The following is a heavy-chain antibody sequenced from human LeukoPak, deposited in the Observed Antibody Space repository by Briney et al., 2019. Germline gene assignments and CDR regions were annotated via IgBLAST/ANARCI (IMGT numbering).Heavy chain of an antibody. V-gene: IGHV4-39*07. J-gene: IGHJ5*02. D-gene: IGHD2-15*01. Sequence: SETLSLTCTVSGGSISSYYWSWIRQPPGKGLEWIGSMYYSEISYYNPSLKSRVTISVDTSKNQFSLKLSSVTAADTALYYCARTPRVVAARNFWFDPWGQGTLVTVSS. CDR3: ARTPRVVAARNFWFDP. CDR1: GGSISSYY. CDR2: MYYSEIS.